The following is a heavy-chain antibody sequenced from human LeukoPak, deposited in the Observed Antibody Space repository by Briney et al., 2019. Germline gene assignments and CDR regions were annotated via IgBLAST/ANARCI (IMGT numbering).Heavy chain of an antibody. D-gene: IGHD3-22*01. CDR1: GGSISGYY. J-gene: IGHJ3*02. V-gene: IGHV4-59*01. Sequence: SETLSLTCSVSGGSISGYYWSWIRQPPGKGLEWIGYIHYSGSTHYNPSLKSRVTISVDTSKNQFSLKLSSVTAADTAVYYCASAVYYYDSSGPERDAFDIWGQGTMVTVSS. CDR2: IHYSGST. CDR3: ASAVYYYDSSGPERDAFDI.